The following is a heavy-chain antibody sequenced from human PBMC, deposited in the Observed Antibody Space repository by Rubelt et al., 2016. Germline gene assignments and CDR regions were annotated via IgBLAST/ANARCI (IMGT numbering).Heavy chain of an antibody. D-gene: IGHD3-10*01. Sequence: QLQLQESGPGLVKPAETLSLTCTVSGGSISSSGVHWAWIRQPPGKGLEWIGTIYYSGSTYYNPSLKSRVTISVDTSKNQCALKVGSVAAVDTAIDYCARGPGMVALRFDPWGQGTLVTVSS. CDR1: GGSISSSGVH. CDR2: IYYSGST. CDR3: ARGPGMVALRFDP. J-gene: IGHJ5*02. V-gene: IGHV4-39*07.